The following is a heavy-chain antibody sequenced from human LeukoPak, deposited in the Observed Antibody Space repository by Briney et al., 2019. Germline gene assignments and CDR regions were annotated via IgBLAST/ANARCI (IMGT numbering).Heavy chain of an antibody. V-gene: IGHV4-34*01. CDR1: GGSFSGYY. J-gene: IGHJ6*03. Sequence: SETLSLTCAVYGGSFSGYYWSWIRQPPGKGLEWIGEINHSGSTNYNPSLKSRVTISVDTSKNQFSLKLSSVTAADTAVYYCARETYYYMDVWGKGTTVTVSS. CDR3: ARETYYYMDV. CDR2: INHSGST.